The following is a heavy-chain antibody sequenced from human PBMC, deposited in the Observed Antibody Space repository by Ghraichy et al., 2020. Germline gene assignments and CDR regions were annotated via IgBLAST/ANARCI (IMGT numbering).Heavy chain of an antibody. V-gene: IGHV4-4*02. Sequence: SETLSLTCGVSGGSIRSRNWWSWVRQPPGKGLEWIGEIYQSGSTNYNPSLKSRVTISVDSSKNQFSLQLTSVTAADTAVYYCARAEGYYDDSGGFYWFDPWGQGTLVTVSS. D-gene: IGHD3-22*01. J-gene: IGHJ5*02. CDR1: GGSIRSRNW. CDR2: IYQSGST. CDR3: ARAEGYYDDSGGFYWFDP.